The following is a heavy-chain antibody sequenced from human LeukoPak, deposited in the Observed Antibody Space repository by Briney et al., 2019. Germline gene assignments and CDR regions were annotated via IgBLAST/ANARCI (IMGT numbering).Heavy chain of an antibody. CDR1: GYTFTGYY. D-gene: IGHD3-22*01. V-gene: IGHV1-2*02. J-gene: IGHJ3*02. Sequence: ASVKVSCKASGYTFTGYYMHWVRQAPGQGLEWMGWINPNSGGTNYAQKFQGRVTMTRDTSISTAYMELSRLRSDDTAVYYCARIMMGENYYDSSGYYSGDAFDIWGQGTMVTVSS. CDR2: INPNSGGT. CDR3: ARIMMGENYYDSSGYYSGDAFDI.